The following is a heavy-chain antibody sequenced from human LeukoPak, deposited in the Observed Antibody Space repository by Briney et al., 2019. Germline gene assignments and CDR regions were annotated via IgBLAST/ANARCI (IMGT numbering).Heavy chain of an antibody. V-gene: IGHV1-2*02. Sequence: ASVKASCKASGYTFTGYYMHWVRQAPGQGIEWMGSTNPNSGGTNYAQKFQGRVTMTRDTSISTAYMELSRLRSDDTAVYYCARGRIAVAGTYYYYYMDVWGKGTTVTVSS. CDR3: ARGRIAVAGTYYYYYMDV. J-gene: IGHJ6*03. D-gene: IGHD6-19*01. CDR1: GYTFTGYY. CDR2: TNPNSGGT.